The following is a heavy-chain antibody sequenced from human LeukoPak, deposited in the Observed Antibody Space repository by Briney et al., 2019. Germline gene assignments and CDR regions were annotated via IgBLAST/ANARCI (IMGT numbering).Heavy chain of an antibody. D-gene: IGHD3-22*01. CDR2: ISGSGGST. Sequence: WGSLRLSCAASGFTFSSYAMSWVRQAPGKGLEWVSAISGSGGSTYYADSVKGRFTISRDNSKNTLYLQMNSLRAEDTAVYYCAKNYYDSSGDNWFDPWGQGTLVTVSS. CDR1: GFTFSSYA. V-gene: IGHV3-23*01. CDR3: AKNYYDSSGDNWFDP. J-gene: IGHJ5*02.